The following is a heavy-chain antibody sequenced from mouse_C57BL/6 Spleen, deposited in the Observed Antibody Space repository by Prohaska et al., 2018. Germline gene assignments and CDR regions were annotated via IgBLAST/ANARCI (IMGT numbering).Heavy chain of an antibody. CDR1: GYTFTSYW. Sequence: QVQLQQPGAELVKPGASVKLSCKASGYTFTSYWMQWVKQRPGQALEWIGEIDPSDSYTNYNQKFKGKATLTVDTSSSTAYMQLSSLTSEDSAVYYCARGPLTTVVATDDYWGQGTTLTVSS. CDR3: ARGPLTTVVATDDY. D-gene: IGHD1-1*01. V-gene: IGHV1-50*01. CDR2: IDPSDSYT. J-gene: IGHJ2*01.